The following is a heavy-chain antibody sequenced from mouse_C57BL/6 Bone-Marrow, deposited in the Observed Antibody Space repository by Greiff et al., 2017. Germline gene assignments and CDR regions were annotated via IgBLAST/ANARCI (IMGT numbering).Heavy chain of an antibody. CDR1: GYTFTDYY. CDR2: INPYNGGT. Sequence: EVQLQQSGPVLVKPGASVKMSCKASGYTFTDYYMNWVKQSHGKSLEWIGVINPYNGGTSYNQKFKGKATLTVDKSSSTAYMELNSLTSEDSAVYYCARGGMGYAMDYWGQGTSVTGSS. CDR3: ARGGMGYAMDY. V-gene: IGHV1-19*01. J-gene: IGHJ4*01.